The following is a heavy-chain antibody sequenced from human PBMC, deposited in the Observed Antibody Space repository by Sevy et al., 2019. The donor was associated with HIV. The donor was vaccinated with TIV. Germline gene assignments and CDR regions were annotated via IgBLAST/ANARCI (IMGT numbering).Heavy chain of an antibody. D-gene: IGHD2-15*01. Sequence: ASVKVSCKASGYTFTGYYMHWVRQAPGQGLEWMGWINPNSGGTNYAQKFKGRVTMTRDTSISTAYMELSRLRSDDTAVYYCARDPIPVVVAATMGGPDYWGQGTLVTVSS. CDR3: ARDPIPVVVAATMGGPDY. CDR2: INPNSGGT. J-gene: IGHJ4*02. V-gene: IGHV1-2*02. CDR1: GYTFTGYY.